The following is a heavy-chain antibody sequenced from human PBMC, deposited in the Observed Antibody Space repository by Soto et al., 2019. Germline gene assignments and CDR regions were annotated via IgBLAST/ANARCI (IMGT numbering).Heavy chain of an antibody. D-gene: IGHD2-15*01. CDR1: GGTFSSYT. CDR2: IIPILGIA. CDR3: AGAKLLKPYYYYYYMDV. V-gene: IGHV1-69*02. J-gene: IGHJ6*03. Sequence: QVRLVQSGAEVKKPGSSVKVSCKASGGTFSSYTISWVRQAPGQGLEWMGRIIPILGIANYAQKFQGRVTITADKSTSTAYMELSSLRSEDTAVYYCAGAKLLKPYYYYYYMDVWGKGTTVTVSS.